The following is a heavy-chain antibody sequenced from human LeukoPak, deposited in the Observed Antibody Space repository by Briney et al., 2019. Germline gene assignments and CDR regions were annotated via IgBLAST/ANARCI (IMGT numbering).Heavy chain of an antibody. Sequence: SETLSLTCTVSGGSISSGGYYWSWIRQHPGTGLEWIGYIYYSGSTYYNPSLKGRVTISVDTSKNQFSLKLSSVTAADTAVYYCARSGFGGPLDYWGQGTLVTVSS. CDR3: ARSGFGGPLDY. D-gene: IGHD4-23*01. CDR1: GGSISSGGYY. V-gene: IGHV4-31*03. CDR2: IYYSGST. J-gene: IGHJ4*02.